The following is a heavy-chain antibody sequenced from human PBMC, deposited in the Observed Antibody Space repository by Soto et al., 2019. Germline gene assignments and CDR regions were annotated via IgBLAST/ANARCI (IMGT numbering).Heavy chain of an antibody. J-gene: IGHJ4*03. CDR3: AKDAEMDATRLLSYIASDL. CDR2: LSSDGSNS. D-gene: IGHD3-16*01. Sequence: GGSLRLSCEASGFPFSSYGIHWVRQAPGKGLEWVAGLSSDGSNSFYPDSVKGRITISRDNSKTTVHLQINNMRPDDTAIYYCAKDAEMDATRLLSYIASDLWGRGTVVTVSS. V-gene: IGHV3-30*19. CDR1: GFPFSSYG.